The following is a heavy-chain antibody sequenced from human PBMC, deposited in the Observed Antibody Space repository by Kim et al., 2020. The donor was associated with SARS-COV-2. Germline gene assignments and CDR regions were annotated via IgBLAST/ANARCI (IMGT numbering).Heavy chain of an antibody. CDR1: GDTFSSYA. CDR3: ATGNSTNWPTMHDTFDI. D-gene: IGHD7-27*01. CDR2: TIPIFGTA. V-gene: IGHV1-69*13. Sequence: SVKVSCKASGDTFSSYAISWVRQAPGQGLEWMGGTIPIFGTANYAQKFQGRVTINADESTGTAYMEVSSLRSGDTAVYYCATGNSTNWPTMHDTFDIWGQGTMVTVSS. J-gene: IGHJ3*02.